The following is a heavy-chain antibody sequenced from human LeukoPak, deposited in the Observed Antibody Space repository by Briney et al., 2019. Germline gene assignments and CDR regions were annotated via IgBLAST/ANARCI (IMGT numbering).Heavy chain of an antibody. CDR3: ARGSYYDFWSGYYFRYYYYGMDV. V-gene: IGHV1-8*01. CDR1: GYTFTSYD. Sequence: GASVKVSCKASGYTFTSYDINWVRQATGQGLEWMGWMNPNSGNTGCAQKFQGRVTMTRNTSISTAYMELSSLRSEDTAVYYCARGSYYDFWSGYYFRYYYYGMDVWGQGTTVTVSS. CDR2: MNPNSGNT. D-gene: IGHD3-3*01. J-gene: IGHJ6*02.